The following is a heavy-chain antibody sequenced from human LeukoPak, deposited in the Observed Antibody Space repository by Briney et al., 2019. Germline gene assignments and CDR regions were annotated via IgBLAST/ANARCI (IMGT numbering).Heavy chain of an antibody. J-gene: IGHJ4*02. Sequence: GGSLRLSCAASGFTFSSYGMHWVRQAPGKGLEWVAVISYDGSNKYYADSVKGRFTISRDNSKNTLYLQMNSLRAEDTAVYYCAKKGYYDGSGYYMYYFDHWGQGTLVTVSS. CDR3: AKKGYYDGSGYYMYYFDH. D-gene: IGHD3-22*01. CDR2: ISYDGSNK. CDR1: GFTFSSYG. V-gene: IGHV3-30*18.